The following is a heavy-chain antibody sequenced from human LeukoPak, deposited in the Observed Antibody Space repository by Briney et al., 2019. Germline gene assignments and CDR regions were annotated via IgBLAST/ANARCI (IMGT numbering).Heavy chain of an antibody. Sequence: ASVEVSCKASGYTFTGKYLHWVRQAPGQGLEWMGWINPNSGGTNYTQKFQGRVTLTRDTSISTAYMALSRLRFDDTAVYYCAKPGSSRGIAGRRPTKYYFDYWGQGTLVTVSS. D-gene: IGHD6-6*01. CDR1: GYTFTGKY. J-gene: IGHJ4*02. CDR3: AKPGSSRGIAGRRPTKYYFDY. CDR2: INPNSGGT. V-gene: IGHV1-2*02.